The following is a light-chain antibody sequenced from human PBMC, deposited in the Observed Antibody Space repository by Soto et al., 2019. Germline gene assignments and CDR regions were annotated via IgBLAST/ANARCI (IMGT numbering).Light chain of an antibody. V-gene: IGLV2-14*01. J-gene: IGLJ7*01. Sequence: QSVLTQPASVSGSPGQSITISCTGTSSDVGGYNYVSWYQQHPGTAPKLMIYEVSNRPSGVSDRFSGSRSGNTASLTISGLQAEDESDYYCISYTSSSTWVFGGGTQPTVL. CDR2: EVS. CDR3: ISYTSSSTWV. CDR1: SSDVGGYNY.